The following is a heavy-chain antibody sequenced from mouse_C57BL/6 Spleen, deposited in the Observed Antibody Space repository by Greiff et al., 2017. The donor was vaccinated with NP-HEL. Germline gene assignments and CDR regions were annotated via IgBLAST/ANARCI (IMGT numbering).Heavy chain of an antibody. CDR3: TRALDYY. J-gene: IGHJ2*01. Sequence: QVQLQQSGAELVRPGASVTLSCQASGYTFPDYEMHWVKQTPVHGLEWIGAIDPETGGTAYNQKFKGKAILTADKSSSTAYMELRSLTSEDSAVYYCTRALDYYWGQGTTLTVSS. V-gene: IGHV1-15*01. D-gene: IGHD3-3*01. CDR1: GYTFPDYE. CDR2: IDPETGGT.